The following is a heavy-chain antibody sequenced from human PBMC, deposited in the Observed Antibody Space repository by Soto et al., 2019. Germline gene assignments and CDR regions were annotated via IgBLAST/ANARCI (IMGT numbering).Heavy chain of an antibody. V-gene: IGHV4-31*03. CDR3: ARLTTRFDP. D-gene: IGHD4-17*01. Sequence: SETLSLTCTVSGASISSDGYSWSWIRQHPGQGLEWIGHIYYSGSSYKNPSLKTRVTISVDTSKKQFSLKLNSVTAAYSAVYYCARLTTRFDPWGQGTLVTVSS. CDR1: GASISSDGYS. CDR2: IYYSGSS. J-gene: IGHJ5*02.